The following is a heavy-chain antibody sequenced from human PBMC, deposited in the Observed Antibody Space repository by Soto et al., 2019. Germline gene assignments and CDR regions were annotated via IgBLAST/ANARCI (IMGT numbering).Heavy chain of an antibody. V-gene: IGHV3-66*01. CDR2: IYSGGST. CDR3: ARGAGFGELPYFDY. Sequence: EVQLVESGGGLVQPGGSLRLSCAASGFTVSSNYMSWVRQAPGKGLEWVSVIYSGGSTYYADSVKGRFTISRDNSKNTLYLQMNSLRAEDTAVYYCARGAGFGELPYFDYWGQGTLVTVSS. J-gene: IGHJ4*02. D-gene: IGHD3-10*01. CDR1: GFTVSSNY.